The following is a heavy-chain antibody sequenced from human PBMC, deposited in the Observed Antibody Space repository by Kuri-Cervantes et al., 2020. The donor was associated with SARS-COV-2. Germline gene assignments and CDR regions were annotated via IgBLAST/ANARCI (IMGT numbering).Heavy chain of an antibody. Sequence: SETLSLTCTVSGGSISSGDYYWSWIRQPPGKGLEWIGYIYYSGSTYYNPSLKSRVTISVDTSKNQFSLKLSSVTAADTAVYYCASRNDDFWSGPPYYYYYMDVWAKGPRSPSP. D-gene: IGHD3-3*01. CDR1: GGSISSGDYY. CDR3: ASRNDDFWSGPPYYYYYMDV. V-gene: IGHV4-30-4*08. CDR2: IYYSGST. J-gene: IGHJ6*03.